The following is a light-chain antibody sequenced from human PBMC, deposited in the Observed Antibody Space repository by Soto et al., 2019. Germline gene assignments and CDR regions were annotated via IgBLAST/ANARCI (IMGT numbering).Light chain of an antibody. J-gene: IGKJ1*01. V-gene: IGKV3-20*01. CDR2: GAS. Sequence: EVVLTQSQPSLSLSPPPRACLXCRASQSVSAYLAWYQQKAGQAPRLLVYGASSRATGISDRFSGSGSGTDFTLTINRLEPEDFAVYYCQQYGGMWTFGQGTKVDI. CDR3: QQYGGMWT. CDR1: QSVSAY.